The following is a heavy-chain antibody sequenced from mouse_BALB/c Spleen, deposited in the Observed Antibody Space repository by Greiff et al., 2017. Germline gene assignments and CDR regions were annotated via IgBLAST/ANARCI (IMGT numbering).Heavy chain of an antibody. CDR3: ARGGYYDYDTYAMDY. CDR1: GFTFSSFG. CDR2: ISSCSSTI. J-gene: IGHJ4*01. D-gene: IGHD2-4*01. V-gene: IGHV5-17*02. Sequence: EVMLVESGGGLVQPGRSLKLSCAASGFTFSSFGMHWVRQAPEKGLEWVAYISSCSSTIYYADTVKGRFTISRDNPKNTLFLQMTRLRSEDTAMYYCARGGYYDYDTYAMDYWGQGTTVTVAS.